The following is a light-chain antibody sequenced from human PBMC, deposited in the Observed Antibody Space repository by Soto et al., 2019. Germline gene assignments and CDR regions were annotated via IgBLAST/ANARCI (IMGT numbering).Light chain of an antibody. CDR2: EVS. CDR1: RSDIGGYNY. V-gene: IGLV2-14*01. Sequence: QSALTQPASVSGSPGQSITISCTGTRSDIGGYNYVSWYQQHPGKAPRLIIYEVSNRPSGLSNRFSGSKFGNTASLTISGLQAEDEADYYCSSYTSRSTLGVFGTGTKLTVL. CDR3: SSYTSRSTLGV. J-gene: IGLJ1*01.